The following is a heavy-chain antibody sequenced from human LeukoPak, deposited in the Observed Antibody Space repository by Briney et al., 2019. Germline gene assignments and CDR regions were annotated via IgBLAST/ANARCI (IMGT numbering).Heavy chain of an antibody. CDR3: ARPAPLLVAPRFY. Sequence: SETLSLTCAVSGGSISSYYWSWIRQPPGKGLEWIGYIYYSGSTNYNPSLKSRVTISVDTSKNQFSLKLNSVTAADTAVYHRARPAPLLVAPRFYWGERTLGTVSS. D-gene: IGHD2-21*01. J-gene: IGHJ4*02. CDR2: IYYSGST. V-gene: IGHV4-59*01. CDR1: GGSISSYY.